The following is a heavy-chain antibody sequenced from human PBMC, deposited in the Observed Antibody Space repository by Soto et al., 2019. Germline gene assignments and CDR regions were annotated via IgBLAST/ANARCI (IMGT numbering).Heavy chain of an antibody. J-gene: IGHJ6*03. D-gene: IGHD3-3*01. CDR3: ARERLILIGNYYSYYYMDV. CDR2: ISAYNGNT. CDR1: GYTFTSYG. Sequence: QVQLVQSGAEVKKPGASVKVSCKASGYTFTSYGISWVRQAPGQGLEWMGWISAYNGNTNYAQKLQGRVTMTTDTSTSTAYMELRSLRSDDTAVYYCARERLILIGNYYSYYYMDVWGKGTTVTVSS. V-gene: IGHV1-18*01.